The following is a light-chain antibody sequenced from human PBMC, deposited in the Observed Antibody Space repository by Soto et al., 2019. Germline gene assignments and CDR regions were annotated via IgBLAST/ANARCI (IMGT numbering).Light chain of an antibody. CDR3: QQYGSSPST. Sequence: EICLSRSSGTLSLSPGERATLSCRASQSVSSSYLAWYQQKPGQAPRLLIYGASSRATGIPDRFSGSGSGTDFTLTISRLEPEDFAVYYCQQYGSSPSTLGQRTRLESK. CDR2: GAS. J-gene: IGKJ5*01. V-gene: IGKV3-20*01. CDR1: QSVSSSY.